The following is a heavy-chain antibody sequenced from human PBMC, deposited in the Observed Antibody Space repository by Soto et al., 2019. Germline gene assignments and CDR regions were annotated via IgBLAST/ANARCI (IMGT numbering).Heavy chain of an antibody. CDR1: GGSITTNY. Sequence: PSETLSLTCTVSGGSITTNYWSWFRQPPGKGLEWIGYIYYSGSTNYNLSLKSRVTISGDTSKSQISLRLSSVTAADTAVYYCARDQTAAHPAYYHYGMDVWGQGTTVTVSS. J-gene: IGHJ6*02. V-gene: IGHV4-59*01. CDR2: IYYSGST. CDR3: ARDQTAAHPAYYHYGMDV. D-gene: IGHD6-25*01.